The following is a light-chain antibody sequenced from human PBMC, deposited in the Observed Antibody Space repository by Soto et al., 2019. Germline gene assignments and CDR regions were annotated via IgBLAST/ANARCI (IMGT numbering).Light chain of an antibody. V-gene: IGLV2-23*02. CDR1: NSDVGSYNL. Sequence: QSALTQPASVSGSPGQSITISCTGTNSDVGSYNLVSWYQQHPGKAPKLMIYEVNKWPSGVFNRFSGSKSGNTASLTISGLQAEDEADYYCCSYAGSSTWVFGGGTKVTVL. CDR2: EVN. CDR3: CSYAGSSTWV. J-gene: IGLJ3*02.